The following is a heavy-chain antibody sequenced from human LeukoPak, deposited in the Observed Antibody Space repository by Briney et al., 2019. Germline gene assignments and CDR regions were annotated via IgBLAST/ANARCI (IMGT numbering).Heavy chain of an antibody. V-gene: IGHV1-8*01. CDR3: ARPPKLRWQTRGHYYYMDV. J-gene: IGHJ6*03. Sequence: ASVKVSCKASGYTFTSYDINWVRQATGQGLEWMGWMNPNSGNTGYAQKFQGRVTMTRNTSISTAYMELSSLRSEDTAVYYCARPPKLRWQTRGHYYYMDVWGKGTTVTVSS. CDR1: GYTFTSYD. CDR2: MNPNSGNT. D-gene: IGHD4-23*01.